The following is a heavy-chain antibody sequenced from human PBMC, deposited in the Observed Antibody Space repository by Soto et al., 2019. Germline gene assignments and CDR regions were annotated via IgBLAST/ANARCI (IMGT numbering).Heavy chain of an antibody. V-gene: IGHV3-48*02. D-gene: IGHD3-22*01. CDR2: ISSSSSTI. CDR3: ARVLRCSYYNSSGVDAFYI. CDR1: GFTSSSYS. Sequence: GSLRLSCAASGFTSSSYSMNWVRQAPGKGLEWVSYISSSSSTIYYADSVKGRFTISRDNAKNSLYLQMNSLRDEDTAVYYCARVLRCSYYNSSGVDAFYIWGQGTMVTVSS. J-gene: IGHJ3*02.